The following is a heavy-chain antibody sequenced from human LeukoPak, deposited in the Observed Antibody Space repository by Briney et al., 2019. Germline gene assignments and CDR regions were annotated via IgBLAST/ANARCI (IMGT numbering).Heavy chain of an antibody. V-gene: IGHV4-59*01. J-gene: IGHJ5*02. CDR1: GGSISSYY. CDR2: IYYSGST. CDR3: ARESYARLLFDP. D-gene: IGHD3-10*01. Sequence: SETLSLTCTVSGGSISSYYWSWIRQPPGKGLEWIGCIYYSGSTNYNPSLKSRVTISVDTSKNQFSLKLSSVTAADTAVYYCARESYARLLFDPWGQGTLVTVSS.